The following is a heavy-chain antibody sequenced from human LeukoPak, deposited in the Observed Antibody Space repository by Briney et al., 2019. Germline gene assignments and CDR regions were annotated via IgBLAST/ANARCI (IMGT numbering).Heavy chain of an antibody. Sequence: ASVKVPCKASGYTFTSYAMHWVRQAPGQRLEWMGWINAGNGNTKYSQKFQGRVTITRDTSASTAYMELSSLRSEDTAVYYCARRSLYSRGYYGMDVWGQGTTVTVSS. CDR2: INAGNGNT. V-gene: IGHV1-3*01. J-gene: IGHJ6*02. CDR1: GYTFTSYA. CDR3: ARRSLYSRGYYGMDV. D-gene: IGHD6-13*01.